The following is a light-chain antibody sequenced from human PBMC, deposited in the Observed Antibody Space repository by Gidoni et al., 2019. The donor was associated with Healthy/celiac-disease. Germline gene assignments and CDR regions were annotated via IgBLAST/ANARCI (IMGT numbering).Light chain of an antibody. CDR2: GAS. V-gene: IGKV3-15*01. J-gene: IGKJ4*01. CDR1: QSVSSN. CDR3: QQYNNWPIT. Sequence: EIVISHSPPTLSVSPGERATLSCRASQSVSSNLAWYQQKPGQAPRLLIYGASTRATGIPARFSGSGSGTEFTLTISSLQSEDFAVYYCQQYNNWPITFGGGTKVEIK.